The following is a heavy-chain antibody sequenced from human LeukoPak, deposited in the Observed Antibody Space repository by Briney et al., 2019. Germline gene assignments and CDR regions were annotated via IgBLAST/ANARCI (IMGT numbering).Heavy chain of an antibody. CDR3: AKDFVVVPGNVNYFDY. CDR1: GFTFSNYG. V-gene: IGHV3-30*18. CDR2: ISYDGSNN. J-gene: IGHJ4*02. Sequence: GGSLRLSCAASGFTFSNYGMHWFRQAPGKGLEWVAVISYDGSNNYYADSVKGRFTVSRDNSKNTLYVQMKSLRAEDTAVYYCAKDFVVVPGNVNYFDYWGQGTLVTVSS. D-gene: IGHD2-21*02.